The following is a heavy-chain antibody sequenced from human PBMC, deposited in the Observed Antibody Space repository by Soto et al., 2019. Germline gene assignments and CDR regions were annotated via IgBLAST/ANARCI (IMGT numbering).Heavy chain of an antibody. J-gene: IGHJ4*02. CDR3: ANGGEWSFKFDY. D-gene: IGHD3-3*01. Sequence: PGGSLRLSCVASGFTFSGHAMSWVRQAPGKGLEWVSSISDRGIHTYYPDSVKGRFIISRDNSKNTLYLQMNSLRAEDTAVYYCANGGEWSFKFDYWGQGTLVTVSS. V-gene: IGHV3-23*01. CDR1: GFTFSGHA. CDR2: ISDRGIHT.